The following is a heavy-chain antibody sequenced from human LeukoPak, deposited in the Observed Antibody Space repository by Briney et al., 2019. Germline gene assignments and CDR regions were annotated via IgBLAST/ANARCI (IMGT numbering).Heavy chain of an antibody. CDR1: GFIFTNYA. V-gene: IGHV3-48*02. J-gene: IGHJ4*02. D-gene: IGHD2-2*02. CDR2: ISSSSSPI. CDR3: ARVPPYCSSRSCYIDY. Sequence: GGFLRLSCAASGFIFTNYAMNWGRQAPGKGLEWISYISSSSSPIYYADSVKGRFTISSDNAKHSLYLQMNSLRDEDTAVYYCARVPPYCSSRSCYIDYWGQGTLVTVSS.